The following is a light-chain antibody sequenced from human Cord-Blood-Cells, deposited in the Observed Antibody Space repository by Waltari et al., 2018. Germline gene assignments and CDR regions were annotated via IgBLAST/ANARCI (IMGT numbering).Light chain of an antibody. CDR1: SSAVVGYTH. J-gene: IGLJ3*02. V-gene: IGLV2-11*01. Sequence: QPALPQLPPVPGSPGHPAPISSPGTSSAVVGYTHSPWYQQHPGKAPKLMIYDVSKRPSGVSDRFSGSKSGNTASLTISGLQAEDEADYYCSSYAGSSTLVFGGGTKLTVL. CDR2: DVS. CDR3: SSYAGSSTLV.